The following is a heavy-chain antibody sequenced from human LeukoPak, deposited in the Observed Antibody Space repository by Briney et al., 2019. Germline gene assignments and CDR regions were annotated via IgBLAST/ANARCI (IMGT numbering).Heavy chain of an antibody. Sequence: GASVKVSCKSSGYAFTGYYMHWVRQAPGQGLEWMGGINPNSGGTNYAQKFQGRVNMTRDTSISPAYMELSRLSSDDTAVYYCARVPGAVATKSGLYGYGMDVWGQGTTVTVSS. D-gene: IGHD5-12*01. V-gene: IGHV1-2*02. CDR3: ARVPGAVATKSGLYGYGMDV. J-gene: IGHJ6*02. CDR2: INPNSGGT. CDR1: GYAFTGYY.